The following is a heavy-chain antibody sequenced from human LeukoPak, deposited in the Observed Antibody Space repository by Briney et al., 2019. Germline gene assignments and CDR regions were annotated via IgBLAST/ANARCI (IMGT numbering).Heavy chain of an antibody. D-gene: IGHD3-16*01. V-gene: IGHV3-43*02. CDR2: ISGDGGGT. J-gene: IGHJ4*02. CDR3: VREVGRPKTFYFDS. CDR1: GFIFDDYA. Sequence: PGGSLRLSCAASGFIFDDYAMHWVRQAPGKGLEWVSLISGDGGGTYYADSVKGRFTISRDNAKNSPYLQMSNLRAEDTAMYYCVREVGRPKTFYFDSWGRGTPVTVSS.